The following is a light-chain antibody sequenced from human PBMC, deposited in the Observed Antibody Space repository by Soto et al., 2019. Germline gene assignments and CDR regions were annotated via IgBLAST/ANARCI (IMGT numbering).Light chain of an antibody. CDR3: QQYNSLPRT. J-gene: IGKJ1*01. CDR2: AAS. V-gene: IGKV1D-8*02. CDR1: QGVSSY. Sequence: IWMTHAPSLLSPSTADIVTFSCRASQGVSSYLAWYQQKPGQAPKLLIYAASTLPSGIPARFSGSGSGTEFTLTISSLQSEDFATYYCQQYNSLPRTFGQGTKVDI.